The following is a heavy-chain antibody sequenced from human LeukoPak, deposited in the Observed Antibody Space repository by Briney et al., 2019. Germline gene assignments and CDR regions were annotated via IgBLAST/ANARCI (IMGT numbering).Heavy chain of an antibody. J-gene: IGHJ6*03. CDR3: ARDRRLISDILTGYYRTEYYYYMDV. Sequence: SETLSLTCTVSGGSISSGSYYWTWIRQPAGKGLEWIGRIYTSGSTNYNPSLKSRVTISVDTSKNQFSLKLSSVTAADTAVYYCARDRRLISDILTGYYRTEYYYYMDVWGKGTTVTVSS. CDR2: IYTSGST. V-gene: IGHV4-61*02. CDR1: GGSISSGSYY. D-gene: IGHD3-9*01.